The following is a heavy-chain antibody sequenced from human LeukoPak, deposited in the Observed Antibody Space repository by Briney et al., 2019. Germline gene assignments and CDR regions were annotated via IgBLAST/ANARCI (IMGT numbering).Heavy chain of an antibody. D-gene: IGHD6-19*01. Sequence: GGSLRLSCAASGFIFSSYGIHWVRQAPGKGLEWVAFIQYDGSKKYYADSVKGRFIISRDNAKNTLYLQMNSLRAEDTGVYYCAKENSSGFLFWGQGTLVTVSS. V-gene: IGHV3-30*02. CDR2: IQYDGSKK. CDR3: AKENSSGFLF. J-gene: IGHJ4*02. CDR1: GFIFSSYG.